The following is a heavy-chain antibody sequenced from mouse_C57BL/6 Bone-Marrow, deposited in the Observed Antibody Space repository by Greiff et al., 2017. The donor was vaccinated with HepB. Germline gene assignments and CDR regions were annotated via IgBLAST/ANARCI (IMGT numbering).Heavy chain of an antibody. CDR2: IYPGGGYT. CDR1: GYTFTNYW. D-gene: IGHD1-1*01. J-gene: IGHJ2*01. Sequence: VKLMESGAELVRPGTSVKMSCKASGYTFTNYWIGWAKQRPGHGLEWIGDIYPGGGYTNYNEKFKGKATLTADKSSSKAYMQVSSLTSEDSANYYCTTYYYGSRILARWGQGTTLTVSS. CDR3: TTYYYGSRILAR. V-gene: IGHV1-63*01.